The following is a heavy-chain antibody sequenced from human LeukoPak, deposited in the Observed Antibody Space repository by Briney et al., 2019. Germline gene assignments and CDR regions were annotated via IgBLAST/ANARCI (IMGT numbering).Heavy chain of an antibody. V-gene: IGHV4-4*07. Sequence: SETLSLTCTVSGGSISSYYWSWIRQPAGKGLEWIGRIYTSGSTNYNPSLKSRVTISVDTSKNQFSLKLSSVTAADTAVYYCTLSQDWYLDYWGQGTLVTVSS. CDR2: IYTSGST. D-gene: IGHD3-9*01. CDR3: TLSQDWYLDY. CDR1: GGSISSYY. J-gene: IGHJ4*02.